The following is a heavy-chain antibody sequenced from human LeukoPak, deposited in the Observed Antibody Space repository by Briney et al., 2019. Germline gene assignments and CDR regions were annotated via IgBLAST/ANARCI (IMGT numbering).Heavy chain of an antibody. D-gene: IGHD6-19*01. CDR2: IIPIFGTA. V-gene: IGHV1-69*13. CDR3: ARNPYSSGWYRHYYYYYGMDV. CDR1: GGTFSSYA. J-gene: IGHJ6*02. Sequence: GASVKVSCKASGGTFSSYAISWVRQAPGQGLEWMGGIIPIFGTANYAQKFQGRVTITADESTSTAYMELSSLRSEDTAVYYCARNPYSSGWYRHYYYYYGMDVWGQGTTVTVSS.